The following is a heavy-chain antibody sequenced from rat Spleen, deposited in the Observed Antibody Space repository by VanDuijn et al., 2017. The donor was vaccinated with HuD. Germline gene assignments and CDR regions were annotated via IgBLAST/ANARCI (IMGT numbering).Heavy chain of an antibody. V-gene: IGHV5S13*01. J-gene: IGHJ2*01. Sequence: EVQLVESGGGLVQPGRSLKLSCAASGFTFTNYDMAWVRQAPTKGLEWIVSISTGGGNTYYRDSVKGRFTISRDNAKNTQYLQMDSLRSEDTATYYCARRHYGYTDYFDYWGQGVMVTVSS. CDR3: ARRHYGYTDYFDY. CDR2: ISTGGGNT. D-gene: IGHD1-9*01. CDR1: GFTFTNYD.